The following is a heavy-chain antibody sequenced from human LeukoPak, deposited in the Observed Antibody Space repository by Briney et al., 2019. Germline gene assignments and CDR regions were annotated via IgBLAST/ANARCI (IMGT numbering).Heavy chain of an antibody. D-gene: IGHD3-10*02. CDR2: INYDGSSI. CDR1: GFTFTSYW. Sequence: PGGSLRLSCEGTGFTFTSYWMHWVRQAPGKGLVWVSRINYDGSSISYADSVKGRFTISRDNAKNTLYLQMNSLRAEDTAVYYCAELGITMIGGVWGKGTTVTISS. J-gene: IGHJ6*04. CDR3: AELGITMIGGV. V-gene: IGHV3-74*01.